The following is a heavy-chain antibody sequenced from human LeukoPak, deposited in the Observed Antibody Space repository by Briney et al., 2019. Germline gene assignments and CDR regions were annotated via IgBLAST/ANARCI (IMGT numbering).Heavy chain of an antibody. J-gene: IGHJ3*02. CDR1: GFTFSSYG. D-gene: IGHD1-26*01. V-gene: IGHV3-30*18. CDR2: ISYDGSNK. CDR3: ANLIMGIVGADKAFDI. Sequence: GGSLRLSCAASGFTFSSYGMHWVRQAPGKGLEWVAVISYDGSNKYYADSVKGRFTISRDNSKNTLYLQMNSLRAEDTAVYYCANLIMGIVGADKAFDIWGQGTMVTVSS.